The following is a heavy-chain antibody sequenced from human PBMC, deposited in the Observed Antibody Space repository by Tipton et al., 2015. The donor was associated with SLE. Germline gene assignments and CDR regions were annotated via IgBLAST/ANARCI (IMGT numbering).Heavy chain of an antibody. CDR1: GGSISSSSYY. CDR2: IYYSGST. J-gene: IGHJ5*02. V-gene: IGHV4-39*01. D-gene: IGHD6-19*01. CDR3: ARHGRGVAVAGAPFDP. Sequence: LRLSCTVSGGSISSSSYYWGWIRQPPGKGLEWIGSIYYSGSTYYNPSLKSRVTISADTSKNQLSLRLPSVTAADAAVYFCARHGRGVAVAGAPFDPWGQGTLIIVSS.